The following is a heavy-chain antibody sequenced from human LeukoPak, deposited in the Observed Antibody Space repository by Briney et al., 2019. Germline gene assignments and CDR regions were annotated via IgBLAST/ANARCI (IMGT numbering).Heavy chain of an antibody. CDR1: GYTFTGYF. J-gene: IGHJ4*02. Sequence: ASVKVSCKASGYTFTGYFIHWVRQAPGQGLEWMGWINPNSGGTTYAQIFQGRVTMTRDTSISTAYMELNNLRSDDTAVYYCARTRYSYGLDWGQGTLVTVSS. CDR2: INPNSGGT. V-gene: IGHV1-2*02. CDR3: ARTRYSYGLD. D-gene: IGHD5-18*01.